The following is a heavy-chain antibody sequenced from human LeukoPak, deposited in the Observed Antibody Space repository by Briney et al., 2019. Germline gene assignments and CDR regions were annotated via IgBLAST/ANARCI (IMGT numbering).Heavy chain of an antibody. J-gene: IGHJ6*03. D-gene: IGHD3-10*01. CDR2: IYTSGST. CDR3: ARGGGITMVRGVIPVYYYYYMDV. CDR1: GGSISSYY. Sequence: SETLPLTCTVSGGSISSYYWSWIRQPAGKGLEWIGRIYTSGSTNYNPSLKSRVTMSVDTSKNQFSLKLSSVTAADTAVYYCARGGGITMVRGVIPVYYYYYMDVWGKGTTVTVSS. V-gene: IGHV4-4*07.